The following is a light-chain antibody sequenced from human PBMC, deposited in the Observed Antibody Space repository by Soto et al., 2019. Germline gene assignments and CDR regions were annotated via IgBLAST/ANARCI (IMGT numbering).Light chain of an antibody. V-gene: IGKV3-20*01. J-gene: IGKJ5*01. CDR3: QQYGSSHHT. Sequence: EIVFTQSPGTLSLSPGERATLSSRASQSVSSSYLAWYQQKPGQAPRLLIYGASSRATGIPDRFSGSGSGTDFTLTISRLEPEDFAVYYCQQYGSSHHTFGQGTRLEIK. CDR2: GAS. CDR1: QSVSSSY.